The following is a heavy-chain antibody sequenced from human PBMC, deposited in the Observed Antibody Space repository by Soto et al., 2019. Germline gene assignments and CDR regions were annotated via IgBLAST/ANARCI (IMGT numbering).Heavy chain of an antibody. CDR2: TYHGGTT. J-gene: IGHJ4*01. Sequence: LSLTCTVSGYSISSGSYWGWIRQPPGKGPEWIASTYHGGTTFYNPSLKSRITISVDTSHNQFSLNLRSVTAADTAVYYCARVHVMVVAGSTFDYWGHGTLVTVSS. CDR3: ARVHVMVVAGSTFDY. CDR1: GYSISSGSY. V-gene: IGHV4-38-2*02. D-gene: IGHD6-19*01.